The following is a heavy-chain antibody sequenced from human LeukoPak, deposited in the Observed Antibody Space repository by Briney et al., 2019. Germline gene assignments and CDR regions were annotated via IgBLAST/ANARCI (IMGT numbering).Heavy chain of an antibody. CDR1: GFTFRYYS. J-gene: IGHJ6*02. Sequence: GGSLRLSCAASGFTFRYYSINWVRQAPGKGLEWVSYISASGTTIYYADSVKGRFTISRDNAQNSLYLQMISLRDEDTAVYYCARDLGSGSNYRYYYGMDVWGQGTTVTVSS. D-gene: IGHD1-26*01. CDR3: ARDLGSGSNYRYYYGMDV. V-gene: IGHV3-48*02. CDR2: ISASGTTI.